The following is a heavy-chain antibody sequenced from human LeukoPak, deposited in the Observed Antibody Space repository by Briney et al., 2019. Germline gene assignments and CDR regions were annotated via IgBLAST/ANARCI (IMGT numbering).Heavy chain of an antibody. V-gene: IGHV4-59*01. D-gene: IGHD6-13*01. J-gene: IGHJ6*03. Sequence: SETLSLTRTVSGGSISSYYWSWIRQPPGKGLEWIGYIYYSGSTNYNPSLKSRVTISVDTSKNQFSLKLSSVTAADTAVYYCARDRVGQQLVGRNYYYYYMDVWGKGTTVTISS. CDR3: ARDRVGQQLVGRNYYYYYMDV. CDR2: IYYSGST. CDR1: GGSISSYY.